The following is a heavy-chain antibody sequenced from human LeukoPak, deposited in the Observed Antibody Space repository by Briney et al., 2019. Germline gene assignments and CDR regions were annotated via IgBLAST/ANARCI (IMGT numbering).Heavy chain of an antibody. CDR3: ARELSSGYSYADY. CDR1: GGSISSYY. Sequence: SETLSLTYTVSGGSISSYYWGWIRQPPGKGLEWIGSIYYSGSTYYNPSLKSRITISVDTSKNQFSLKLSSVTAADTAVYYCARELSSGYSYADYWGQGTLVTVSS. CDR2: IYYSGST. V-gene: IGHV4-39*07. J-gene: IGHJ4*02. D-gene: IGHD5-18*01.